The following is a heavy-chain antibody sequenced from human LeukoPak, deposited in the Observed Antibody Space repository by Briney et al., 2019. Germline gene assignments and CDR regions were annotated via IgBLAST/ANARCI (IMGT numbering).Heavy chain of an antibody. CDR2: IYYSGST. CDR3: AISTAWRYYFDY. Sequence: PSETLSLTCTVSGGSISSYYWSWIRQPPGKGLEWIGYIYYSGSTNYDPSLKSRVTISVDTSKNQFSLKLSSVTAADTAVYYCAISTAWRYYFDYWGQGTLVTVSS. D-gene: IGHD5-18*01. J-gene: IGHJ4*02. CDR1: GGSISSYY. V-gene: IGHV4-59*12.